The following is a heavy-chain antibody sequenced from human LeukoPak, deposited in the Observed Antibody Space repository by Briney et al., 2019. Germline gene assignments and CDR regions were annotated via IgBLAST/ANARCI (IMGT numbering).Heavy chain of an antibody. CDR3: AKRLSFRVAIGDFDH. V-gene: IGHV3-23*01. CDR2: ITVSGDST. J-gene: IGHJ4*02. D-gene: IGHD3-3*01. Sequence: PGGSLRLSWAAAGLTFSNYAMSSVRQPPGKGRELDSSITVSGDSTNYADSVKGRYPMSRDSHMSTLYLQVHSLSAEDTATYFCAKRLSFRVAIGDFDHWGQGPLVTVSS. CDR1: GLTFSNYA.